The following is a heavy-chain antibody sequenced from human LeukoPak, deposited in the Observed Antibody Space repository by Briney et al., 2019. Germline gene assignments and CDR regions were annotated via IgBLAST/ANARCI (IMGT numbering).Heavy chain of an antibody. V-gene: IGHV4-59*01. CDR2: IYYSGST. Sequence: SETLSLTCTVSGGSISSYYWSWIRQPPGKGLEWIGYIYYSGSTNYNPSLKSRVTISVDTSKNQFSLKLSSVTAADTAVYYCASIQAWAWVLFDPWGQGTLVTVSS. CDR1: GGSISSYY. D-gene: IGHD1-1*01. J-gene: IGHJ5*02. CDR3: ASIQAWAWVLFDP.